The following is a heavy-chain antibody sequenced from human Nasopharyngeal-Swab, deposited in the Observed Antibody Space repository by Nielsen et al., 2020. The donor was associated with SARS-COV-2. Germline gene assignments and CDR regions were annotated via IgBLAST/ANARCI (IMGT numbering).Heavy chain of an antibody. V-gene: IGHV3-23*01. Sequence: WIRQPPGKGLEWVSTIDAGGGNTWYADSVKGRFTISRDNSKSTLYLQMNSLRADDTALYYCADPPFCEYWGQGTLVTVSS. D-gene: IGHD3-3*01. CDR2: IDAGGGNT. J-gene: IGHJ4*02. CDR3: ADPPFCEY.